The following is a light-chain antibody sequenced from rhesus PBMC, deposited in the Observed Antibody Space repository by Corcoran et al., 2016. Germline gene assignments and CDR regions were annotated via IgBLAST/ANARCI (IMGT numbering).Light chain of an antibody. V-gene: IGKV1-22*01. CDR2: KAS. J-gene: IGKJ1*01. CDR3: QQYSSRPWT. Sequence: DIQMTQSPSSLSASVGDTVTITCRASQGISSWLAWYQQKPGKAPKLLIYKASSLQSGVPSRFRGTGSGTDFTLAISSLQSEDFATYYCQQYSSRPWTFGQGTKMEIK. CDR1: QGISSW.